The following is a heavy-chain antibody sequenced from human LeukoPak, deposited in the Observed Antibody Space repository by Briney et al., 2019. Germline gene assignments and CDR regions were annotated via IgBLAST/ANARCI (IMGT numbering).Heavy chain of an antibody. CDR1: GFTFSSYA. CDR2: ISYVGSNK. CDR3: ARALIAYRVDPSDY. D-gene: IGHD2-21*01. V-gene: IGHV3-30*01. J-gene: IGHJ4*02. Sequence: GGSLRLSCAASGFTFSSYAMHWVRQAPGKGLEWVAVISYVGSNKYYADSVKGRFTISRDNSKNTLYLQMNSLRAEDTAVYYCARALIAYRVDPSDYWGQGTLVTVSS.